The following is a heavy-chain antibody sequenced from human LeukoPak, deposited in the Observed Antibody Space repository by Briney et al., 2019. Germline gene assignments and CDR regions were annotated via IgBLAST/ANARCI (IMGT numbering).Heavy chain of an antibody. V-gene: IGHV4-34*01. J-gene: IGHJ5*02. CDR2: INHSGST. CDR3: ARGLYYDILTGSWFDP. D-gene: IGHD3-9*01. Sequence: TSETLSLTCAVYGGSFSGYYWSWIRQPPGKGLEWIGEINHSGSTNCNPSLKSRVTISVDTSKNQFFLKLSSVTAADTAVYYCARGLYYDILTGSWFDPWGQGTLVTVSS. CDR1: GGSFSGYY.